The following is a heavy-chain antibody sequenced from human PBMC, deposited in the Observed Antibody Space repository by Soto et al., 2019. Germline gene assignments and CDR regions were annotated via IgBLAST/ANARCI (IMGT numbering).Heavy chain of an antibody. CDR1: GYTFTNYG. Sequence: VQLVQSGVEVKKPGASVKVSCKASGYTFTNYGISWVRQAPGQGLEWVGWINTYNGNTNYAQKVQGRVTMTTETSTSTAYMELRSLRSDDTAVYYCARDLLYSTRSTVRFDIWGQGTMLTVSS. CDR2: INTYNGNT. CDR3: ARDLLYSTRSTVRFDI. J-gene: IGHJ3*02. D-gene: IGHD6-13*01. V-gene: IGHV1-18*01.